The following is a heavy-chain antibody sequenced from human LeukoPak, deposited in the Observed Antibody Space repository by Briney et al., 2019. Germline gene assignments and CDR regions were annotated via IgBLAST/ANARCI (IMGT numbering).Heavy chain of an antibody. CDR3: ARQGGIVVAQGWFDP. J-gene: IGHJ5*02. CDR1: GYSFISYW. Sequence: GESLKISCKGSGYSFISYWIGWERQMPGKGLEWMGIIYPGDSDTRYSPSFQGQVTISADRSISTAYLQWSSLKASDTAMYYCARQGGIVVAQGWFDPWGQGTLVTVSS. D-gene: IGHD2-21*01. CDR2: IYPGDSDT. V-gene: IGHV5-51*01.